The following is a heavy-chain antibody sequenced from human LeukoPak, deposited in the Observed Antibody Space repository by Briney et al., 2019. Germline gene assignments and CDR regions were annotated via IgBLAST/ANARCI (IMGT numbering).Heavy chain of an antibody. D-gene: IGHD5-18*01. Sequence: GGSLRLSCAASGFTFSSHAMHWVRQAPGKGLVWVSHIKSDGSGTSYADSVKGRFTISRDNAKNTVYLQMNSLRVEDTAVYYCAGDAGFSYATWGQGTLVTVSS. CDR2: IKSDGSGT. J-gene: IGHJ4*02. CDR3: AGDAGFSYAT. CDR1: GFTFSSHA. V-gene: IGHV3-74*01.